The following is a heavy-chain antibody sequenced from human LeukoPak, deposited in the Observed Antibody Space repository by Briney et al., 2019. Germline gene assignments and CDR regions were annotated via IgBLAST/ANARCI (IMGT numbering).Heavy chain of an antibody. V-gene: IGHV1-18*01. CDR3: ARLPGTIFGVVINPGYFDY. D-gene: IGHD3-3*01. J-gene: IGHJ4*02. Sequence: ASVKVSCKASGHTFTSYGISWVRQAPGQGGEWMGWISAYNGNTNYAQKLQGRVTMTTDTTTSTAYMELRSLRADDTAVYYCARLPGTIFGVVINPGYFDYWGQGTLVTVSS. CDR1: GHTFTSYG. CDR2: ISAYNGNT.